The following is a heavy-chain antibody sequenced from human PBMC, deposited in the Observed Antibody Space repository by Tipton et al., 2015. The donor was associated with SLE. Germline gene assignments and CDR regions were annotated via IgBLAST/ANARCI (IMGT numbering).Heavy chain of an antibody. D-gene: IGHD3-10*01. CDR2: IHPGDADT. CDR3: ARGYYGSGTYREAFDI. J-gene: IGHJ3*02. Sequence: QSGAEVKKPWESLKISCKGSGYSFTSYWIGWVRQMPGKGLEWMGIIHPGDADTRYSPSFQGQVTISADKSISTAYLQWSSLKASDTAMYYCARGYYGSGTYREAFDIWGQGTMVTVSS. V-gene: IGHV5-51*03. CDR1: GYSFTSYW.